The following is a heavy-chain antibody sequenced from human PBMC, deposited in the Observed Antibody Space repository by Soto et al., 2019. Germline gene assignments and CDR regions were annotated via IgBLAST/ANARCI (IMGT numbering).Heavy chain of an antibody. CDR2: VFYTGNT. Sequence: NPSETLSLTXTVSGGSVSSFHWSWIRQSPGKGLEWIGYVFYTGNTKYNPALKRRVTISVDTSKKQFSLKLSSVSAADTGMYYCARSYSGTFYGYDIWGQGILVTVSS. D-gene: IGHD1-26*01. J-gene: IGHJ4*02. CDR1: GGSVSSFH. V-gene: IGHV4-59*02. CDR3: ARSYSGTFYGYDI.